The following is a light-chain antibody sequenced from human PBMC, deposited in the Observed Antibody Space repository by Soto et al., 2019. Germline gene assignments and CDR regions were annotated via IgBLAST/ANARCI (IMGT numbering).Light chain of an antibody. CDR2: GNS. Sequence: QSVLTQPPSVSGAPGQRVTISCTGSRSNIGAGYDVHWYQQLPGTAPKLLIYGNSNRPSGVPDRFSGSKSGTSASLAITGLQAEDEADYYCQSYDSSLCGWVFGGGTQLTVL. V-gene: IGLV1-40*01. CDR3: QSYDSSLCGWV. CDR1: RSNIGAGYD. J-gene: IGLJ3*02.